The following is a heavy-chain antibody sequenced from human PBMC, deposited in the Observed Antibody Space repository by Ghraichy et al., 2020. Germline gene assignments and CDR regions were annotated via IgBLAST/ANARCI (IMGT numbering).Heavy chain of an antibody. CDR1: GYTFSTYD. D-gene: IGHD3-10*01. CDR2: ISARNGNS. CDR3: ARSRGGPVSVNYKNTMDV. J-gene: IGHJ6*02. Sequence: ASVKVSCKASGYTFSTYDVSRVRQAPGQGLEWMGRISARNGNSDYAQKLQGRVTMTTATSRSIAYMELRSLTSDDTAVYYCARSRGGPVSVNYKNTMDVWGQGTTVTV. V-gene: IGHV1-18*01.